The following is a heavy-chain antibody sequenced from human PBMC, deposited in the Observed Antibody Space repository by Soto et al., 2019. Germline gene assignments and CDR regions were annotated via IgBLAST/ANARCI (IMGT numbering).Heavy chain of an antibody. CDR3: ARALVTMVRGVIIENWFDP. Sequence: GGSLRLSCAASGFTFSSYWMSWVRQAPGKGLEWVANIKQDGSEKYYVDSVKGRFTISRDNAKNSLYLQMNSLRAEDAAVYYCARALVTMVRGVIIENWFDPWGQGTLVTVSS. D-gene: IGHD3-10*01. CDR2: IKQDGSEK. CDR1: GFTFSSYW. J-gene: IGHJ5*02. V-gene: IGHV3-7*01.